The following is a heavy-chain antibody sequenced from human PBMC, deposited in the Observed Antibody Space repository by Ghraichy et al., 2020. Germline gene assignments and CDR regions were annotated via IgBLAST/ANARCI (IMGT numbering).Heavy chain of an antibody. J-gene: IGHJ4*02. Sequence: SGPTLVKPTQTLTLTCTFSGFSLSTSGMCVSWIRQPPGKALEWLARIDWDDDKYYSTSLKTRLTISKDTSKNQVVLTMTNMDPVDTATYYCARTYYDYSNFFSSDYWGQGTLVTVSS. D-gene: IGHD4-11*01. V-gene: IGHV2-70*11. CDR2: IDWDDDK. CDR1: GFSLSTSGMC. CDR3: ARTYYDYSNFFSSDY.